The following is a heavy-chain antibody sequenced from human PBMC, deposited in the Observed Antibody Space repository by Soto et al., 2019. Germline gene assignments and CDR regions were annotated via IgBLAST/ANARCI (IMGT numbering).Heavy chain of an antibody. J-gene: IGHJ4*02. V-gene: IGHV4-39*01. CDR1: GGSINTSYFY. CDR2: VYYSGST. Sequence: PSETLSLTCTVSGGSINTSYFYWGWIRQPPGKGLEWIGSVYYSGSTYYIPSLKSRLTMSVDTSKNQFSLKLTSVTAEDTAVYHCARLSSGSHCDSWSKATRGTVCS. D-gene: IGHD3-22*01. CDR3: ARLSSGSHCDS.